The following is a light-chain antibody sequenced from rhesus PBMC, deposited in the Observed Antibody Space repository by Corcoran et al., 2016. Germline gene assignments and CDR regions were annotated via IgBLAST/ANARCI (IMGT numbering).Light chain of an antibody. CDR3: FSYAGNNIYL. J-gene: IGLJ1*01. Sequence: QAALTQPRSVSGSPGQSVTISCTGTSSDIGGYDYVSWYQQHPGTAPKLMISEVNKRPSGVSDRFSGSKSGNTASLTISGLQAGDDADYLFFSYAGNNIYLFGTGTRLTVL. V-gene: IGLV2-32*02. CDR1: SSDIGGYDY. CDR2: EVN.